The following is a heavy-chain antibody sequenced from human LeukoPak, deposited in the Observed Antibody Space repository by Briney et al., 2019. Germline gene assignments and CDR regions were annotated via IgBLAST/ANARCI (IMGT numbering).Heavy chain of an antibody. J-gene: IGHJ3*02. V-gene: IGHV3-48*03. CDR2: ISSSGSTI. CDR1: GFTFSSYE. Sequence: GGSLRLSCAASGFTFSSYEMNWVRQAPGKGLEWVSYISSSGSTIYYADSVKGRFTISRDNAKNSLYLQMNSLRAEDTAVYYCAREYSSTWYEYAFDIWGQGTMVTVSS. D-gene: IGHD6-13*01. CDR3: AREYSSTWYEYAFDI.